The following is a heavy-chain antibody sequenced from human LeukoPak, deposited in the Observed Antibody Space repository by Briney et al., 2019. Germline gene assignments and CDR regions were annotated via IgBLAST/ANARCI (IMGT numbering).Heavy chain of an antibody. Sequence: SETLSLTCTVSGGSVRSYYWSWIRQSAGKGLEWIGRIYISESDIYNPSLESRVTMSLDTSKNHLSLKLSSVTAADTAIYYCVRDKGIHYDARSAFMGDVFDVWGPGTMVTVSS. CDR1: GGSVRSYY. CDR2: IYISESD. CDR3: VRDKGIHYDARSAFMGDVFDV. J-gene: IGHJ3*01. D-gene: IGHD3-22*01. V-gene: IGHV4-4*07.